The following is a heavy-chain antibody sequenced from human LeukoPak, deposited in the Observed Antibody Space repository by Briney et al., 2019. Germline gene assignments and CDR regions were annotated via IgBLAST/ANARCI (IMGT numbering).Heavy chain of an antibody. Sequence: PGGSLRLSCAASGFTFSYYEMNWVRQAPGKGLEWVSYIRNSGATIYYADSVKGRFTISRDNAKSSLFLELNSLGAEDTGVYYCARATFSSSGYSYWGQGTLVTVSS. CDR3: ARATFSSSGYSY. J-gene: IGHJ4*02. CDR2: IRNSGATI. D-gene: IGHD6-13*01. V-gene: IGHV3-48*03. CDR1: GFTFSYYE.